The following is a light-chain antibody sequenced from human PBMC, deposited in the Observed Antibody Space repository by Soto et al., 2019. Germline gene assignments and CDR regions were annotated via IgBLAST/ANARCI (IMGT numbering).Light chain of an antibody. J-gene: IGKJ5*01. Sequence: DIVMTQSPDSLAVCLGERATINCKSSQSVLYSPNNKSYLAWYQQKPGQPPKLLIYLASTRESGVPDRFGGSGYGTDFTLTITSLQAEDVAVYYCQQYYSIPITFGQGTRLEIK. V-gene: IGKV4-1*01. CDR2: LAS. CDR1: QSVLYSPNNKSY. CDR3: QQYYSIPIT.